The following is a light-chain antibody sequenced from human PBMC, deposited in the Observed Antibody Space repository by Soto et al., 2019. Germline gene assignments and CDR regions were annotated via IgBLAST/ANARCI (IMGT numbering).Light chain of an antibody. V-gene: IGKV1-12*02. CDR3: QQANSFPFT. CDR2: AAS. Sequence: DIQMTQSPSSVSASIGDRVTITCRASQSIGSWLAWYQQKPGKAPTLLIYAASSLQSGVPSRFSGSESGTDFTLTITSLQAEDSATYYCQQANSFPFTFGPGTKVDL. CDR1: QSIGSW. J-gene: IGKJ3*01.